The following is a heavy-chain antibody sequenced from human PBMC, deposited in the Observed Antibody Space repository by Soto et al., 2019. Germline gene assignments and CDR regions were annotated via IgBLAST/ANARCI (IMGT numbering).Heavy chain of an antibody. V-gene: IGHV4-31*03. D-gene: IGHD3-10*01. Sequence: QVQLQESGPGLVKPSQTLSLTCTVSGGSISSGGYYWSWIRQHPGKGLEWIGYIYYSGSTYYNPSLKSRVTISVDTSKNQFSLKLSSVTAADTAVYYCARDLSAAPPGGYGMDVWGQGTTVTVSS. CDR3: ARDLSAAPPGGYGMDV. CDR1: GGSISSGGYY. J-gene: IGHJ6*02. CDR2: IYYSGST.